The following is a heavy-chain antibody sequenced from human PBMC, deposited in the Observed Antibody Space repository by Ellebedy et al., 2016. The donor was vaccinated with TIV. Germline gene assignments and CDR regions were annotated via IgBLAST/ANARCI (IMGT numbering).Heavy chain of an antibody. CDR3: ARAPEGFGELSFYGMDV. V-gene: IGHV3-21*01. Sequence: GESLKISCAASGFTFSSFAMNWVRQAPGKGLEWVSSISSSSSYTNYADSVKGRFTISRDNAKNSLYLQMNSLRAEDTAVYYCARAPEGFGELSFYGMDVWGQGTTVTVSS. CDR2: ISSSSSYT. D-gene: IGHD3-10*01. CDR1: GFTFSSFA. J-gene: IGHJ6*02.